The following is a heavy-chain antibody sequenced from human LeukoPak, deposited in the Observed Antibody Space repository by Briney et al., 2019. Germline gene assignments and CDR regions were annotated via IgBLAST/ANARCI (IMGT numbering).Heavy chain of an antibody. CDR1: GGSISSYY. Sequence: SETLSLTCNVSGGSISSYYWSWIRQPPGKGLEWIGYVSYSGSTYYNASLKSQVSISIDTSKNQFSLRLTSVTAADTAVYYCARQTGSGLFILPGGQGTLVTVSS. D-gene: IGHD3/OR15-3a*01. J-gene: IGHJ4*02. V-gene: IGHV4-59*08. CDR3: ARQTGSGLFILP. CDR2: VSYSGST.